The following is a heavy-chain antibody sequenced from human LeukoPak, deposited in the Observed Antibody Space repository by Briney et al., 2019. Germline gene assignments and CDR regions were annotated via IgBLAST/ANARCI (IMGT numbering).Heavy chain of an antibody. V-gene: IGHV4-31*03. CDR3: ATAKRFSGYTPTGGEYFQH. CDR2: IYYSGST. Sequence: SETLSLTCTVSGVSISSGGYYWSWLRQHPGKGLEWIGYIYYSGSTYYNPSLKSRVTISVDTSKNQFSLKLSSVTAADTAVYYCATAKRFSGYTPTGGEYFQHWGQGTLVTVSS. J-gene: IGHJ1*01. CDR1: GVSISSGGYY. D-gene: IGHD3-22*01.